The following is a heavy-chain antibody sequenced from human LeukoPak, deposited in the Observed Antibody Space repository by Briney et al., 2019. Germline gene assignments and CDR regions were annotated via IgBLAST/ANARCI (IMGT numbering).Heavy chain of an antibody. CDR3: ARASYCSGGSCPPGWFDP. CDR2: ISSSSSYI. Sequence: GGSLRLSCAASGFTFSSYSMNWVRQAPGKGLEWVSSISSSSSYIYYADSVKGRFTISRDNAENSLYLQMNSLRAEDTAVYYCARASYCSGGSCPPGWFDPWGQGTLDTVSS. CDR1: GFTFSSYS. D-gene: IGHD2-15*01. V-gene: IGHV3-21*01. J-gene: IGHJ5*02.